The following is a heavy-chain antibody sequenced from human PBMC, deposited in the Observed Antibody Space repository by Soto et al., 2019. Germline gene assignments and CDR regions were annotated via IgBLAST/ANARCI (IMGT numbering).Heavy chain of an antibody. CDR2: ISSSSSTI. CDR1: GFTFSSYS. J-gene: IGHJ5*02. V-gene: IGHV3-48*01. CDR3: ARHPERIAQIGWFDP. D-gene: IGHD6-13*01. Sequence: EVQLVESGGGLVQPGGSLRLSCAASGFTFSSYSMNWVRQAPGKGLEWVSYISSSSSTIYYADCVKGRFTISRDNAKNSLDLQMNSLRAEDTAVYYCARHPERIAQIGWFDPWGQGTLVTVSS.